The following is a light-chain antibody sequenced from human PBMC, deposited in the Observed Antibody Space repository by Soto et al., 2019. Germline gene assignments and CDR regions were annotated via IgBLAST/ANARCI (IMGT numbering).Light chain of an antibody. Sequence: DIKMSQAPSTLSASVGDRVTITCRASEKINKWLAWYQQKPGKAPKLLISDASSLESGVPSRFSGSGSGTEFTLTISSLQPDDFATYYCQQCNSYPWTFGQGTKVDIK. CDR2: DAS. V-gene: IGKV1-5*01. CDR1: EKINKW. CDR3: QQCNSYPWT. J-gene: IGKJ1*01.